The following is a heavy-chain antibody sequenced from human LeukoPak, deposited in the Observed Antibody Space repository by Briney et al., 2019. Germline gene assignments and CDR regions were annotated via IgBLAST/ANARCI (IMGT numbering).Heavy chain of an antibody. J-gene: IGHJ6*03. CDR3: ARAYCSSTSCYTPKVREYYYMDV. V-gene: IGHV1-8*01. D-gene: IGHD2-2*02. Sequence: ASVKVSCTASGYTFTSYDITWVRQATGPGLEWKGWMNPNSGNKGYGQKWQGKVTITRNSSISTAYMELSSLISEDTAVYYCARAYCSSTSCYTPKVREYYYMDVWGKGTTVTVSS. CDR2: MNPNSGNK. CDR1: GYTFTSYD.